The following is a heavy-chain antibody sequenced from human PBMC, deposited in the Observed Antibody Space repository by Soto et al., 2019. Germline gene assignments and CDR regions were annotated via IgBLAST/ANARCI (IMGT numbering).Heavy chain of an antibody. CDR1: GGKFSTFA. D-gene: IGHD3-3*01. CDR3: ARGEDFPYYYYYGKDV. CDR2: IIPVYSTP. J-gene: IGHJ6*02. Sequence: SVKGSCKASGGKFSTFAIRWVRQARGQGLEWLGAIIPVYSTPKYEPKFQGRVTISADESTSTAYMELSSLRSEDTAVYYCARGEDFPYYYYYGKDVWGQGTTVTVSS. V-gene: IGHV1-69*13.